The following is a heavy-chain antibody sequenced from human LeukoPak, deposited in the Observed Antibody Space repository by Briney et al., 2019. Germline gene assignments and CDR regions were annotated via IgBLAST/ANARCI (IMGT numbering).Heavy chain of an antibody. Sequence: SETLSLTCTVSGGSISSSSYYWGWLRPPPGKGLAWIGSIYYSGSTYYNPSLKSRVTISVDTSKNQFSLKLSSVTAADTVVYYRARERKLDYGDYPDYWGQGTLVTVSS. CDR3: ARERKLDYGDYPDY. CDR1: GGSISSSSYY. J-gene: IGHJ4*02. CDR2: IYYSGST. V-gene: IGHV4-39*07. D-gene: IGHD4-17*01.